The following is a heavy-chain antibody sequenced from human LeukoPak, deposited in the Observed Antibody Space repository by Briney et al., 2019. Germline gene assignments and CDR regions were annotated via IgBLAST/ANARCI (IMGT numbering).Heavy chain of an antibody. Sequence: GGSLRLSCAASGFTFSDYYMSWIRQAPGKGLEWVSYISSSSNYTNYADSVKGRFTISRDNAKNSLYLQMNSLRAEDTAVYYCARDSSGAYRAENFDYWGQGTLVTVSS. CDR3: ARDSSGAYRAENFDY. D-gene: IGHD1-26*01. J-gene: IGHJ4*02. V-gene: IGHV3-11*05. CDR2: ISSSSNYT. CDR1: GFTFSDYY.